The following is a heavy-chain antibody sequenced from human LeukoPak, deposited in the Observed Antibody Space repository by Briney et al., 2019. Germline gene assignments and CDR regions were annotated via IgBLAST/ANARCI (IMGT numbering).Heavy chain of an antibody. D-gene: IGHD2/OR15-2a*01. CDR3: ARSTTPNENEYFEH. Sequence: ASVKVSCKASGYTFTGYYIHWVRQAPGQGLEWMGWINPNSGGTNYIQKFQGRVTMTRDTSISTAYMELSRLRSDDTAVYYCARSTTPNENEYFEHWGQGTLVTVSS. CDR2: INPNSGGT. CDR1: GYTFTGYY. J-gene: IGHJ1*01. V-gene: IGHV1-2*02.